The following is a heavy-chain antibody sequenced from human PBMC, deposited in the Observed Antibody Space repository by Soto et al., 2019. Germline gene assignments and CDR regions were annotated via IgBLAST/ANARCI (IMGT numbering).Heavy chain of an antibody. CDR3: ARDRSTRVGATTRSYYYYGMDV. J-gene: IGHJ6*02. Sequence: WSWIRQPPGKGLEWIGYIYYSGSTNYNPSLKSRVTISVDTSKNQFSLKLSSVTAADTAVYYCARDRSTRVGATTRSYYYYGMDVWGQGTTVTVSS. CDR2: IYYSGST. V-gene: IGHV4-59*01. D-gene: IGHD1-26*01.